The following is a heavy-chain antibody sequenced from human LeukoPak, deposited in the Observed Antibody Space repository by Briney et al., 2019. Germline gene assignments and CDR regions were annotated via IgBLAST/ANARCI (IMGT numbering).Heavy chain of an antibody. J-gene: IGHJ2*01. Sequence: GGSLRLSCAASGFTFSSYSMNWVCQAPGKGLEWVASINSNSRYKYYADSVKGRFTISRDNAKNSIYLKMNSLRAEDTAVYYCARSRGHQYDSSGHFEIFNWYFDLWGRGTLVTVSS. V-gene: IGHV3-21*01. CDR1: GFTFSSYS. CDR2: INSNSRYK. D-gene: IGHD3-22*01. CDR3: ARSRGHQYDSSGHFEIFNWYFDL.